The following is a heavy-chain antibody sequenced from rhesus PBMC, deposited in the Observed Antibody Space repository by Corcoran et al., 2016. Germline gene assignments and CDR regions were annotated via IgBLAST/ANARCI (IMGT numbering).Heavy chain of an antibody. CDR3: ARASYEDDYGYYYTDFDY. V-gene: IGHV4-65*01. Sequence: QVQLQESGPGLVKPSETLSLTCAVSGGSISRSNWWSWIRQPPGKGLEWIGYISGRSGTTHYNPSLKSRVTISTATSKTQCSLRLSSVTAADTAVYYCARASYEDDYGYYYTDFDYWGQGVLVTVSS. J-gene: IGHJ4*01. CDR1: GGSISRSNW. CDR2: ISGRSGTT. D-gene: IGHD3-9*01.